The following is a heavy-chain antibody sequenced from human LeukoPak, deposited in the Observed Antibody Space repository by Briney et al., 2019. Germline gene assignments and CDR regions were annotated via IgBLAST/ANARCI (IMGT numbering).Heavy chain of an antibody. V-gene: IGHV3-48*03. CDR1: GFTLSTYE. CDR2: ISSSTSHT. CDR3: ARDVSSSTRAFDS. D-gene: IGHD2-8*01. Sequence: GRSLRLSCAASGFTLSTYEMTWVRQAPGKGLEWVSFISSSTSHTFYADSVKGRFTIFRDTAKNSLYLQMNNLRGEDTAVYYCARDVSSSTRAFDSWGQGTMVAVS. J-gene: IGHJ3*02.